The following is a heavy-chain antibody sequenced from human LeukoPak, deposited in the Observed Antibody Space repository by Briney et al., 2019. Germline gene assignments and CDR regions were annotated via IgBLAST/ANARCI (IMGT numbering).Heavy chain of an antibody. J-gene: IGHJ4*02. CDR2: ISGSSSTI. V-gene: IGHV3-48*01. CDR3: VTNFDPDVD. Sequence: GGSLRLSCAVAGFNFWSTGMSWVRQAPGKGLEWVSYISGSSSTIYYADSVKGRFTISRDNAKNSLYLQMNSLRAEDTAVYYCVTNFDPDVDWGQGTLVTVSS. D-gene: IGHD3-9*01. CDR1: GFNFWSTG.